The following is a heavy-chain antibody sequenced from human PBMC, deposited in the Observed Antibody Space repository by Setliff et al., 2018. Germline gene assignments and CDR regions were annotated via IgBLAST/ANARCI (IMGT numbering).Heavy chain of an antibody. Sequence: WIRQPPGKALEWVSLISWDGGSTYYADSVKGRFTISRDNSKNSLYLQMNSLRAEDTALYYCAKVKGPYYYYGMDVWGQGTTVTVSS. J-gene: IGHJ6*02. CDR3: AKVKGPYYYYGMDV. V-gene: IGHV3-43D*03. CDR2: ISWDGGST.